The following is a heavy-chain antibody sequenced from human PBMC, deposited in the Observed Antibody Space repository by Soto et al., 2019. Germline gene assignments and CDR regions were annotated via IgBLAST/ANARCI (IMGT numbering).Heavy chain of an antibody. CDR3: AKGGGYCISTSCEFVY. V-gene: IGHV3-30*18. CDR1: GFTFSSYG. J-gene: IGHJ4*02. Sequence: QVQLVESGGGVVQPGRSLRLSCAASGFTFSSYGMHWVRQAPGKGLEWVAVISYDGSNKYYADSVKGRFTISRDNSKNTLYLQMNSLRAEDTAVYYCAKGGGYCISTSCEFVYWGQGTLVTVSS. D-gene: IGHD2-2*01. CDR2: ISYDGSNK.